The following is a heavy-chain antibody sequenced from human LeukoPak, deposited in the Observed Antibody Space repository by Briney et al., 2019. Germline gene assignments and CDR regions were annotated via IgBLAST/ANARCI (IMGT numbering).Heavy chain of an antibody. CDR3: ARAYSSGWYLIGY. V-gene: IGHV3-48*03. CDR1: GFTFSSYE. CDR2: ISTSGSTI. J-gene: IGHJ4*02. Sequence: GGSLRLSCAASGFTFSSYEMNWVRQAPGKGLEWVSYISTSGSTIYYADSVKGRFTISRDNAKNSLFLQMNSPRAEDTAVYYCARAYSSGWYLIGYWGQGTLVTVSS. D-gene: IGHD6-19*01.